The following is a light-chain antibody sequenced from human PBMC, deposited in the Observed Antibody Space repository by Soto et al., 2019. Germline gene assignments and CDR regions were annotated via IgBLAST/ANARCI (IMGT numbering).Light chain of an antibody. CDR3: QSYDSSLTGVV. V-gene: IGLV1-40*01. CDR2: DND. Sequence: QPVLTQPPSVSGAPGQRVTISCTGSSSNIGANYDVHWYQQVPGRAPKLLIYDNDNRPSGVPDRFSGSKSGSSASLAITGLQAEDEADYYCQSYDSSLTGVVFGGGTQLTVL. J-gene: IGLJ2*01. CDR1: SSNIGANYD.